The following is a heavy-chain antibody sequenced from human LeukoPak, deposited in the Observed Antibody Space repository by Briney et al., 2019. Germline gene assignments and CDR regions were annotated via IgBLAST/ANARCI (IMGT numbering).Heavy chain of an antibody. D-gene: IGHD6-19*01. V-gene: IGHV3-43*01. Sequence: PGGSLRLSCAASGFTFDDYTMHWVRQAPGKGLEWVSLISWDGGSTYYADSVKGRFTISRDNSKNSLYLQMNSLRTEDTALYYCAKPVAGTKLRGAFDIWGQGTMVTVSS. CDR3: AKPVAGTKLRGAFDI. CDR1: GFTFDDYT. J-gene: IGHJ3*02. CDR2: ISWDGGST.